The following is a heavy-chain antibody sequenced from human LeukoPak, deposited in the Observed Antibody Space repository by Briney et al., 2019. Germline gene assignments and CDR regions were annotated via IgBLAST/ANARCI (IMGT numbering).Heavy chain of an antibody. J-gene: IGHJ6*03. CDR1: GFTFSSYG. Sequence: GGSLRLSCAASGFTFSSYGMHWVRQAPGKGLEWVAVISYDGSNKYYADSVKGRFTISRDNSKNTLYLQMNSLRAEDTAVYYCARPPEPTWMNYYYYMDVWGKGTTVTVSS. CDR3: ARPPEPTWMNYYYYMDV. CDR2: ISYDGSNK. V-gene: IGHV3-30*19. D-gene: IGHD5-12*01.